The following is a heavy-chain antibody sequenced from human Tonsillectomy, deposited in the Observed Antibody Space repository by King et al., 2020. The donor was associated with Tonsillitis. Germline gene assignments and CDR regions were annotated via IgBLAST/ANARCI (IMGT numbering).Heavy chain of an antibody. D-gene: IGHD1-14*01. CDR3: ANDGIAFSDWYFDL. CDR2: IAYDASYE. Sequence: VQLVESGGGVVQPGTSLRLSCAASGFTFGNYGMHWVRQAPGKGLEWVALIAYDASYENYADSVKGRFTISRDNSKNTLYLEMNCLRVEETAVYYCANDGIAFSDWYFDLWGRGTLVTVSS. CDR1: GFTFGNYG. V-gene: IGHV3-30*18. J-gene: IGHJ2*01.